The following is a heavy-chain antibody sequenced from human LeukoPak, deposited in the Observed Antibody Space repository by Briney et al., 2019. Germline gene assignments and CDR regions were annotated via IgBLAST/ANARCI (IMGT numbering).Heavy chain of an antibody. V-gene: IGHV4-39*01. J-gene: IGHJ4*02. CDR3: TVRGGKGFDY. Sequence: SETLSLTCTVSGGCISSSSYYWGWIRQPPGKGLEWIGSIYYSGSTYYNPSLKSRVTISVDTSKNQFSLKLSSVTAADTAVYYCTVRGGKGFDYWGQGTLVTVSS. D-gene: IGHD3-10*01. CDR2: IYYSGST. CDR1: GGCISSSSYY.